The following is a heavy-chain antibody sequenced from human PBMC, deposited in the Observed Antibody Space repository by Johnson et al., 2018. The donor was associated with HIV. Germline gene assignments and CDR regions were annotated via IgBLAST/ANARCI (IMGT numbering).Heavy chain of an antibody. CDR3: ARGAYSSSWHASDASDI. CDR1: GFTFSSYA. J-gene: IGHJ3*02. D-gene: IGHD6-13*01. V-gene: IGHV3-13*01. CDR2: IGTAGDT. Sequence: VQLVESWGGVVQPGRSLRLSCAASGFTFSSYAMYWVRQATGKGLEWVSTIGTAGDTYYAGFVKGRFRISRDNGKNSLYLQMNSLRAEDTALYYCARGAYSSSWHASDASDIWGQGTMVTVSS.